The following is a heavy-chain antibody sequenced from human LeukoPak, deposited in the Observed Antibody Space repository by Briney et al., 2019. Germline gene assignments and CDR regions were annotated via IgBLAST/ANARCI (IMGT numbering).Heavy chain of an antibody. CDR1: GGSISSSSYY. V-gene: IGHV4-39*01. J-gene: IGHJ5*02. Sequence: SETLSLTCTVSGGSISSSSYYWGWIRQPPGKGLEWIGSIYYSGSTYYNPSLKSRVTISVDTSKNQFSLKLSSVTAADTAVYYCARRASLYGIDPWGQGTLVAVSS. D-gene: IGHD4-17*01. CDR3: ARRASLYGIDP. CDR2: IYYSGST.